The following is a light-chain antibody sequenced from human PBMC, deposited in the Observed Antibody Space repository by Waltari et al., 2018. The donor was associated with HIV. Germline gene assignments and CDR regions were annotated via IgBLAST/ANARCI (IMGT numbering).Light chain of an antibody. CDR3: QQYTNSAFT. Sequence: GQRATLSCRASLSVRSNYLAWYQQKPGQAPRLLIYGASTRATGIPDRFSGSGSGTDFTLTISRLEPEDFAVYYCQQYTNSAFTFGPGTKVDIK. V-gene: IGKV3-20*01. J-gene: IGKJ3*01. CDR2: GAS. CDR1: LSVRSNY.